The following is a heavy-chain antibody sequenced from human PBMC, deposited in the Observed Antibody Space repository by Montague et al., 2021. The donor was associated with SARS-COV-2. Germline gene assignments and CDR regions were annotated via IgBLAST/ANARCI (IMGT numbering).Heavy chain of an antibody. CDR1: GFSLSTSGTC. J-gene: IGHJ6*02. V-gene: IGHV2-70*01. CDR2: IDWDDDK. CDR3: ARMTTVVTLGYYYYYGMDV. Sequence: PALVKPTQTLTLTCTLSGFSLSTSGTCVSWIRQPPGKALEWLALIDWDDDKYYSTSLKTRLTISKDTSKNQVVLTMTNMDPVDTATYYWARMTTVVTLGYYYYYGMDVWGQGTTVTVSS. D-gene: IGHD4-23*01.